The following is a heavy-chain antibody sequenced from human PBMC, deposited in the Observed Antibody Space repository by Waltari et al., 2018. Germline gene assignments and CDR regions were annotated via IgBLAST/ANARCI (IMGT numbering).Heavy chain of an antibody. Sequence: EVQLVESGGGLVKPGGSLRLSCAASGFTFSSYSMNWVRQAPGKGLEWVSSISSSSSYIYYADSVKGRFTISRDNAKNSLYLQMNSLRAEDTAVYYCARDRRGQTDDYWGQGTLVIVSS. CDR2: ISSSSSYI. CDR1: GFTFSSYS. CDR3: ARDRRGQTDDY. J-gene: IGHJ4*02. V-gene: IGHV3-21*01. D-gene: IGHD5-12*01.